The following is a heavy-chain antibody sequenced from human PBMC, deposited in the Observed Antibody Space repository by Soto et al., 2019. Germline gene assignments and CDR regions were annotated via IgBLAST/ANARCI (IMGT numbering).Heavy chain of an antibody. Sequence: HVQLVQSGADVKKPGASVKVSCKASGYTFNSYVLHWVRQAPGQRLEWMGWINAGNGKTKYSQKLQGRLTFARDTSASTAYMELSRLRSEETAVYYFARDNVGGELHKRELEYWGQGTLVTVSS. J-gene: IGHJ4*02. CDR1: GYTFNSYV. CDR3: ARDNVGGELHKRELEY. D-gene: IGHD1-26*01. CDR2: INAGNGKT. V-gene: IGHV1-3*01.